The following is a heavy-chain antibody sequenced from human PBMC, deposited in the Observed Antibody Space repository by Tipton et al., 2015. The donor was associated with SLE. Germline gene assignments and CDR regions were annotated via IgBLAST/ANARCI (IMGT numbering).Heavy chain of an antibody. Sequence: GSLRLSCAASGFTFSSYSMNWVRQAPGKGLEWVSSISSSSSYIYYADSVKGRFTISRDNAKNSLYLQMNSLRAEDTAVYYCTRDLYCSSTSCYGGWFDPWGQGTLVTVSS. D-gene: IGHD2-2*01. CDR2: ISSSSSYI. V-gene: IGHV3-21*01. J-gene: IGHJ5*02. CDR3: TRDLYCSSTSCYGGWFDP. CDR1: GFTFSSYS.